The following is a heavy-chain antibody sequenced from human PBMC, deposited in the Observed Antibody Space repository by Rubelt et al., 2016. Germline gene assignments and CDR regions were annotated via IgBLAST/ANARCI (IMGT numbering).Heavy chain of an antibody. V-gene: IGHV3-48*03. CDR3: AREDYYDSVGTDHDAFNV. Sequence: GGSLRLSCAASGFTFSGYEMNWVRQAPGKGLEWVSYISDSGTTIYYADSVTGRFTISRDHAKNSLYLQMNSLGAEDTAVYFCAREDYYDSVGTDHDAFNVWGQGTMVTVSS. J-gene: IGHJ3*01. D-gene: IGHD3-22*01. CDR2: ISDSGTTI. CDR1: GFTFSGYE.